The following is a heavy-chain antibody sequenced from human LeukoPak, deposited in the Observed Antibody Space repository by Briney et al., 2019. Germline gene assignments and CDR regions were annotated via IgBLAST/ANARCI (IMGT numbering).Heavy chain of an antibody. J-gene: IGHJ4*02. Sequence: ASVKVSCKASGGTFSSYAISWVRQAPGQGLEWMGGIIPIFGTANYAQKFRGRVTITADESTSTAYMELSSLRSEDTAVYYCARNHDSSGYFEYFDYWGQGTLVTVSS. CDR3: ARNHDSSGYFEYFDY. D-gene: IGHD3-22*01. V-gene: IGHV1-69*13. CDR1: GGTFSSYA. CDR2: IIPIFGTA.